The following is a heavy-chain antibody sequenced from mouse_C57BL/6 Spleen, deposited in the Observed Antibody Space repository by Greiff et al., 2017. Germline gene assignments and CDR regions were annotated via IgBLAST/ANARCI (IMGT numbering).Heavy chain of an antibody. CDR2: IWSGGST. Sequence: VKVVESGPGLVQPSQSLSITCTVSGFSLTSYGVHWVRQSPGKGLEWLGVIWSGGSTDYNAAFISRLSISKDNSKSQVFFKMNSLQADDTAIYYCARTNDYDMGYYFDYWGQGTTLTVSS. CDR3: ARTNDYDMGYYFDY. J-gene: IGHJ2*01. CDR1: GFSLTSYG. D-gene: IGHD2-4*01. V-gene: IGHV2-2*01.